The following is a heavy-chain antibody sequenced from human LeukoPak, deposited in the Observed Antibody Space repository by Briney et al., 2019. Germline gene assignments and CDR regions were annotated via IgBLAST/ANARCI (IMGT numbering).Heavy chain of an antibody. CDR1: GFSFSS. D-gene: IGHD3-9*01. J-gene: IGHJ4*02. V-gene: IGHV3-48*03. CDR2: ISSSGSTI. Sequence: GGSLRLSCVASGFSFSSMSWVRQAPGKGLEWVSYISSSGSTIYQPDSVKGRFTISRDNAKNSLYLQMNSLRAEDTAVYYCATPRDDYDILTGYYSLHYWGQGTLVTVSS. CDR3: ATPRDDYDILTGYYSLHY.